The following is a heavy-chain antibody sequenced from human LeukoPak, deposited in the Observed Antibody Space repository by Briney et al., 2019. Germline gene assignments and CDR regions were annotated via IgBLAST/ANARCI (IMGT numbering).Heavy chain of an antibody. CDR2: INPSGGST. V-gene: IGHV1-46*04. CDR3: ARAVGRNWFDP. CDR1: GYTFTSYY. D-gene: IGHD6-19*01. Sequence: ASVKVSCKASGYTFTSYYMHWVRQAPGQGLEWKGIINPSGGSTSYAQKLQGRVTMTRDTSTSTVYMELSSLRSEDTAVYYCARAVGRNWFDPWGQGTLVTVSS. J-gene: IGHJ5*02.